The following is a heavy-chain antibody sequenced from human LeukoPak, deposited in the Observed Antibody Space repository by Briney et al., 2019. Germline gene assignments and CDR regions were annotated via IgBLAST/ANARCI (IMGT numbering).Heavy chain of an antibody. D-gene: IGHD5-24*01. CDR3: ARDYKYAFDN. CDR1: GFTFSDYS. V-gene: IGHV3-48*01. J-gene: IGHJ4*02. Sequence: GGSLRLSCAASGFTFSDYSMNWVRQAPGKGLEWISYIGIDSGNTNYADSVKGRSTISGDKAKNSLYLQMNSLRVEDTAVYHCARDYKYAFDNWGQGTLVTVSS. CDR2: IGIDSGNT.